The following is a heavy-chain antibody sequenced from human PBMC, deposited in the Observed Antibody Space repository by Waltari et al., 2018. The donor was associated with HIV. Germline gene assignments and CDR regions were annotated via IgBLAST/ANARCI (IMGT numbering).Heavy chain of an antibody. CDR2: IIPIFGTA. CDR1: GGTFSSYA. J-gene: IGHJ3*02. CDR3: ATQITTHELGKTPGAFDI. Sequence: QVQLVQSGAEVKKPGSSVKVSCKASGGTFSSYASSWVRQAPGQGLEWMGGIIPIFGTANYAQKFQGRVTITADESTSTAYMELSSLRSEDTAVYYCATQITTHELGKTPGAFDIWGQGTMVTVSS. V-gene: IGHV1-69*01. D-gene: IGHD3-22*01.